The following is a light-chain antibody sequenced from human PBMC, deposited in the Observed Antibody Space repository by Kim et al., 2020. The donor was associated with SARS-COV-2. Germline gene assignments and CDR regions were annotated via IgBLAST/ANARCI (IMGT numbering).Light chain of an antibody. Sequence: EIVLTQSPDNVSLSPGERATLFCRASQTVPNNFLAWYQQKHGQAPRLLIHAASSRATGIPDRFSGSGTGTDFTLTISRLEPEDFAVYFCQQYGTSPTFGQGTKVDI. V-gene: IGKV3-20*01. CDR1: QTVPNNF. CDR2: AAS. J-gene: IGKJ1*01. CDR3: QQYGTSPT.